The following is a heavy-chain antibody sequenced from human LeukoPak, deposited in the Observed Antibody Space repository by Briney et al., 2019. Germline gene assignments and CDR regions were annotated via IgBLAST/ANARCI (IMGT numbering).Heavy chain of an antibody. CDR2: IRIDGNT. CDR3: ARDDNYYDGSSYSSGFDH. Sequence: GGSLRLSCVASGFSLSDFWMHWVRQAPGKELVWVALIRIDGNTNVADSVRGRFSISRDTAKNTLYLQMNSLRAEDSAIYYCARDDNYYDGSSYSSGFDHWGHGTLVTVSS. CDR1: GFSLSDFW. J-gene: IGHJ4*01. V-gene: IGHV3-74*01. D-gene: IGHD3-22*01.